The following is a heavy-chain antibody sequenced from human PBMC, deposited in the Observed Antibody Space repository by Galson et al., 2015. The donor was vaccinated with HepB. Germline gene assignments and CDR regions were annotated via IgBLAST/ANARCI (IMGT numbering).Heavy chain of an antibody. CDR2: ISNDGSKK. CDR1: GFTFSSYA. CDR3: ARRQWELPDY. Sequence: SLRLSCAASGFTFSSYAIHWVRQAPGKGLEWVALISNDGSKKYYADSVKGRFTISRDNSKNTPYLEMNSLRAEDTAVYYCARRQWELPDYWGQGTLVTVSS. D-gene: IGHD1-26*01. V-gene: IGHV3-30-3*01. J-gene: IGHJ4*02.